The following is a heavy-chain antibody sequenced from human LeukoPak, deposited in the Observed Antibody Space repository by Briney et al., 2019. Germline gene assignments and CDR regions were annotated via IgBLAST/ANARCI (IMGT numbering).Heavy chain of an antibody. CDR1: GYTFTRYY. J-gene: IGHJ4*02. CDR2: INPSGNST. Sequence: EASVKVSCKASGYTFTRYYIHCVRQAPGQGLEWMGIINPSGNSTSYAQKFQGRVTMTRDTSTSTVYMELSSLRSEDTAVYYCAREGTVSFDYWGQGTLVTASS. V-gene: IGHV1-46*01. D-gene: IGHD3/OR15-3a*01. CDR3: AREGTVSFDY.